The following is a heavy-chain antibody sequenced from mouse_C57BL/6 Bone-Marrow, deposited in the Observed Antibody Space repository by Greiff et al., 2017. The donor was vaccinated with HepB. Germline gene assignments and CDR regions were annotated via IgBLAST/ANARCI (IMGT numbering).Heavy chain of an antibody. D-gene: IGHD2-1*01. CDR2: INPNNGGT. V-gene: IGHV1-26*01. J-gene: IGHJ2*01. CDR3: ARDYYGNSVDY. Sequence: EVQLQQSGPELAKPGASVKISCKASGYTFTDYYMNWVKQSHGKSLEWIGDINPNNGGTSYNQKFKGKATLTVDKSSSTAYMELRSLTSEDSAVYYCARDYYGNSVDYWGQGTTLTVSS. CDR1: GYTFTDYY.